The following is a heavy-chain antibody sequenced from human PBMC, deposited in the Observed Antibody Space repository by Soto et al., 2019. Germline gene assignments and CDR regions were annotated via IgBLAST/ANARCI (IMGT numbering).Heavy chain of an antibody. V-gene: IGHV4-59*01. CDR1: GGSISSYY. CDR2: IYYSGST. CDR3: ARVRDGDLLDY. D-gene: IGHD4-17*01. J-gene: IGHJ4*02. Sequence: SETLSLTRTVSGGSISSYYWSWIRQPPGKGLEWIGYIYYSGSTNYNPSLKSRVTISVDTSKNQFSLKLSSVTAADTAVYYCARVRDGDLLDYWGQGTLVTVSS.